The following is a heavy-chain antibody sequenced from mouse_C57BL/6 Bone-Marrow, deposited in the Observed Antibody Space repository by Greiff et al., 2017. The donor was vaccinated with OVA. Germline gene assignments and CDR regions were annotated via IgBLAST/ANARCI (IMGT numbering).Heavy chain of an antibody. D-gene: IGHD1-1*01. J-gene: IGHJ4*01. V-gene: IGHV14-4*01. Sequence: VQLQQSGAELVRPGASVKVSCTASGFNINDYYMHWVKQRPEQGLEWIGWIDPENGDTEYASKFQGKATIAADTSSNTAYLQLSSLTSEDTADYYCNSRVTTVCAMDYWGQGTSVTVSS. CDR1: GFNINDYY. CDR2: IDPENGDT. CDR3: NSRVTTVCAMDY.